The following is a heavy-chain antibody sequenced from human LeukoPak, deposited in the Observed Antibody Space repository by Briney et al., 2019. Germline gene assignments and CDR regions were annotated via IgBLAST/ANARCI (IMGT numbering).Heavy chain of an antibody. V-gene: IGHV3-23*01. Sequence: GGSLRLSCAASGFTFTSHAMNWVRQAPGKGLEWVSAISGSGGSTYYADSVKGRFTISRDNSKNTLYLQMNSLRAEDTAVYYCAKDQGYSGTYYLVYWGQGTLVTVSS. CDR1: GFTFTSHA. D-gene: IGHD1-26*01. J-gene: IGHJ4*02. CDR3: AKDQGYSGTYYLVY. CDR2: ISGSGGST.